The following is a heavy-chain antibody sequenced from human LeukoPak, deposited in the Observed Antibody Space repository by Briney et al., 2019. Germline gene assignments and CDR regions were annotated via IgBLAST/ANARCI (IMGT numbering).Heavy chain of an antibody. V-gene: IGHV3-43*01. Sequence: GGSLRLSCAASGFTFDDYTMHWVRQAPGKGLEWVSLISWDGGSTYYADSVKGRFTISRDNSKNTLYLRMNSLRVEDTAVYYCALGLVTDYWGQGTLVTVSS. J-gene: IGHJ4*02. D-gene: IGHD3-9*01. CDR2: ISWDGGST. CDR3: ALGLVTDY. CDR1: GFTFDDYT.